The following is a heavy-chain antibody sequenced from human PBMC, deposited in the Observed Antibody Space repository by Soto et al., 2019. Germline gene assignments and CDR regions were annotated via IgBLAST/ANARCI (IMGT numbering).Heavy chain of an antibody. V-gene: IGHV1-2*04. J-gene: IGHJ6*02. D-gene: IGHD3-3*01. CDR2: INPNSGGT. Sequence: ASVKVSCKASGYTFTGYYMHWVRQAPGQGLEWMGWINPNSGGTNYAQKFQGWVTMTRDTSISTAYMELSRLRSDDTAVYYCAREEVAGYDFWSGYYYYYYGMDVWGQGTTVTVSS. CDR3: AREEVAGYDFWSGYYYYYYGMDV. CDR1: GYTFTGYY.